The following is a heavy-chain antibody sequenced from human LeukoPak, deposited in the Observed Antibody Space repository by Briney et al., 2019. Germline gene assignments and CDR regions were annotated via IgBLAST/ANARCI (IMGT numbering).Heavy chain of an antibody. J-gene: IGHJ3*02. V-gene: IGHV1-18*01. CDR2: ISAYNGNT. D-gene: IGHD3-22*01. CDR3: AREEPYKYDSSGDDAFDI. Sequence: ASVKVSCKASGYTFTSYGISWVRQAPGQGLEWMGWISAYNGNTNYAQKLQGRVTMTTDTSTSTVYMQLSSLRSEDTAVYYCAREEPYKYDSSGDDAFDIWGQGTMVTVSS. CDR1: GYTFTSYG.